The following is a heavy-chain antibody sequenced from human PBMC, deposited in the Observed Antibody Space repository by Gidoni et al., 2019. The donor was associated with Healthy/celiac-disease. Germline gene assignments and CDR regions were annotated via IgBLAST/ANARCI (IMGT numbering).Heavy chain of an antibody. CDR1: GFTFSSYS. CDR3: ARSPYQLRGSYYYYGMDV. D-gene: IGHD1-1*01. J-gene: IGHJ6*02. V-gene: IGHV3-48*02. CDR2: ISSSSSTI. Sequence: EVQLVEYGGGLVQPGGSLRLSCAASGFTFSSYSMNWVRQAPGKGLEWVSYISSSSSTIYYADSVKGRFTISRDNAKNSLYLQMNSLRDEDTAVYYCARSPYQLRGSYYYYGMDVWGQGTTVTVSS.